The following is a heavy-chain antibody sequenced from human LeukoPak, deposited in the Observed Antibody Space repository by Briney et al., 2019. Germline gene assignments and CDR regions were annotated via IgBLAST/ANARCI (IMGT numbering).Heavy chain of an antibody. CDR1: GGSISSYY. CDR3: ARDAGYYDSSGYYTRPEYFQH. V-gene: IGHV4-59*01. CDR2: IYYSGST. Sequence: SETLSLTCTVSGGSISSYYWSWIRHPPGKGLEWIGYIYYSGSTNYNPPLKSRVTISVDTSKNQFSLKLSSVTAADTAVYYCARDAGYYDSSGYYTRPEYFQHWGQGTLVTVSS. J-gene: IGHJ1*01. D-gene: IGHD3-22*01.